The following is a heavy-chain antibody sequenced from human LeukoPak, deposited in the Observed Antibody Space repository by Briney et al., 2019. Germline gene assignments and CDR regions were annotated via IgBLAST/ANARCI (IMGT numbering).Heavy chain of an antibody. D-gene: IGHD3-22*01. J-gene: IGHJ4*02. Sequence: KPSETLSPTCAVSGGSINSYYWSWIRPPPGGGLEWIAFFHHSGTNNYNPSVKGRVTISFDTSKNHLSLDLRSVTAADTATYYCATVLYGSNGFDYWGRGTLVTVAA. CDR3: ATVLYGSNGFDY. V-gene: IGHV4-59*01. CDR2: FHHSGTN. CDR1: GGSINSYY.